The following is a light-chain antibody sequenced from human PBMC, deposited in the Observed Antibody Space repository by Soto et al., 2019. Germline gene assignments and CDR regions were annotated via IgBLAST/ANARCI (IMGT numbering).Light chain of an antibody. CDR2: DAS. CDR1: QDIRND. V-gene: IGKV1-17*01. J-gene: IGKJ4*01. Sequence: DIQMTQSPSSLSASVGDRVTITCRASQDIRNDLGWYQQKPGKAPKRLIYDASSLQSGVASRFSGSGSWTEFTLTVSSLQPEDFAAYYCLQNNHYAPLSFGGGTKVEIK. CDR3: LQNNHYAPLS.